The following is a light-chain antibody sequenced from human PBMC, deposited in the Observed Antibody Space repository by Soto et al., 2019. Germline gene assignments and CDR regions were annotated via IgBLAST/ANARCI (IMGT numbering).Light chain of an antibody. CDR1: SSGVGGYNY. CDR2: DVS. V-gene: IGLV2-11*01. CDR3: CSYAGSYTYV. J-gene: IGLJ1*01. Sequence: QSVLTQPRSVSGSPGQSVTISCTGTSSGVGGYNYVSWYQQHPGKAPKLMIYDVSQRPSGVPDRFSGSKSGNTVSLTISGLQSEDEADYYCCSYAGSYTYVFGTWTKGTVL.